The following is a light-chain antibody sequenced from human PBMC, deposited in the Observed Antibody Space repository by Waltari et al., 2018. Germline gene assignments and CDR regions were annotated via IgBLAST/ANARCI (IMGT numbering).Light chain of an antibody. CDR1: RSDVGSYNF. V-gene: IGLV2-23*03. J-gene: IGLJ3*02. CDR3: CSYAGSSTFLWV. CDR2: EGS. Sequence: QSARTQPPSVSGSPGRSTTIPSPETRSDVGSYNFHSLYQQHPGKAPKLMIYEGSKRPSGVSNRFSGSKSGNTASLTISGLQAEDEADYYCCSYAGSSTFLWVFGGGTKLTVL.